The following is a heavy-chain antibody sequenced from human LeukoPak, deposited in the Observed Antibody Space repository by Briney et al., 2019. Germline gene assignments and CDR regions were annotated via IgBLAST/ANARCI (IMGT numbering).Heavy chain of an antibody. CDR2: MNPNSGNT. V-gene: IGHV1-8*01. Sequence: ASVKVSCKASGYTFTSYDINWVRQATGQGLEWMGWMNPNSGNTGYAQKFQGRVTMTRNTSISTAYMELSSLRSEDTAVYYCARVVAPYGYDILTGLHGDVWGQGTTVTVSS. D-gene: IGHD3-9*01. J-gene: IGHJ6*02. CDR1: GYTFTSYD. CDR3: ARVVAPYGYDILTGLHGDV.